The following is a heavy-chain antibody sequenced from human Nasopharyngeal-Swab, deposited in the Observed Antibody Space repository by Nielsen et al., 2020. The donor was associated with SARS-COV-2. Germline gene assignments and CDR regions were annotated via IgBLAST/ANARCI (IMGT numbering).Heavy chain of an antibody. CDR2: ISAYNGNT. V-gene: IGHV1-18*01. J-gene: IGHJ3*02. D-gene: IGHD6-19*01. Sequence: WVRQAPGQGLEGMGWISAYNGNTNYAQRLQGRVTMTTDTSTSTAYMELRSLRSDDTAVYYCARGCGYGWQWLDDAFDIWGQGTMVTVSS. CDR3: ARGCGYGWQWLDDAFDI.